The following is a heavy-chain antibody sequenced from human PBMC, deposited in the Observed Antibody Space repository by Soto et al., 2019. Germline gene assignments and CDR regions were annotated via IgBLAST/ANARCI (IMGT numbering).Heavy chain of an antibody. Sequence: PGESLKISCKGSGYSFTGYWIGWVRQMPGKGLEWMGIIYPGDSDTRYSPSFQGQVTISADKSISTAYLQWSSLKASDTAMYYCAGGGVRGVITRTRDYYGMDVWGQGTTVIV. D-gene: IGHD3-10*01. J-gene: IGHJ6*02. CDR2: IYPGDSDT. CDR3: AGGGVRGVITRTRDYYGMDV. V-gene: IGHV5-51*01. CDR1: GYSFTGYW.